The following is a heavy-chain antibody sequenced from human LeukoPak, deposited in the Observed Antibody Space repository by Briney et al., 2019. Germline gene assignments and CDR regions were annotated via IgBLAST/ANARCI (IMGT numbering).Heavy chain of an antibody. V-gene: IGHV4-38-2*02. CDR1: GYSISSGYY. CDR3: AKSNGYGLIDI. CDR2: ICHSGST. J-gene: IGHJ3*02. Sequence: SQTLPLTCTVSGYSISSGYYWGWIRQPPGKGLEWIGSICHSGSTYYNPSLKSRVTISLDTSRNQFSLKLNSVTAADTAVYYCAKSNGYGLIDIWGQGTMVTVSS. D-gene: IGHD3-22*01.